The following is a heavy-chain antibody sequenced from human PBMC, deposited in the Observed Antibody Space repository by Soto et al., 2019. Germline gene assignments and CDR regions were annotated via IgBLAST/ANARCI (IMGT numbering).Heavy chain of an antibody. CDR3: ARGGRYSSSSVLNYYYYGMDV. CDR1: GFTFSSYG. V-gene: IGHV3-33*01. D-gene: IGHD6-6*01. Sequence: AGGSLRLSCAASGFTFSSYGMHWVRQAPGKGLEWVAVIWYDGSNKYYADSVKGRFTISRDNSKNTLYLQMNSLRAEDTAVYYCARGGRYSSSSVLNYYYYGMDVWGQGTTVTVSS. J-gene: IGHJ6*02. CDR2: IWYDGSNK.